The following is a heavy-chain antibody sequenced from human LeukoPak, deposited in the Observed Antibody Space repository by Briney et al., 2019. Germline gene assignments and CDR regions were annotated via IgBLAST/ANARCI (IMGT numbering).Heavy chain of an antibody. Sequence: GGSLRLSCAASGFTFRTYGMHWVRQAPGKGLEWVAVISYDGSNKYYADSVKGRFTISRDNSKNTLYLQMNSLRAEDTAVYYCAREPGGSSLYYFDYWGRGTLVTVSS. CDR1: GFTFRTYG. D-gene: IGHD3-16*01. CDR3: AREPGGSSLYYFDY. CDR2: ISYDGSNK. J-gene: IGHJ4*02. V-gene: IGHV3-30*03.